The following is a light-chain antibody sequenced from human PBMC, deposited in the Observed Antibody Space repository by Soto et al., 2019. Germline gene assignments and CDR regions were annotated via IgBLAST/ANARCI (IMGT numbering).Light chain of an antibody. V-gene: IGLV2-14*01. CDR3: SSYTTISTWV. Sequence: QAVVTQPASVSGSPGQSITISCTGTASDIAAYDYVSWYQQHPGKAPKLMIYDVTNRPSGISNRFSGAKSANTASLTISGLQAEDEADYYCSSYTTISTWVFGGGTKLTVL. CDR2: DVT. CDR1: ASDIAAYDY. J-gene: IGLJ3*02.